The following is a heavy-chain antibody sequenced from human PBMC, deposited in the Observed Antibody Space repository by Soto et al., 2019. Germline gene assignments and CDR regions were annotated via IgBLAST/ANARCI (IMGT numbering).Heavy chain of an antibody. V-gene: IGHV3-30*18. CDR2: ISYDGSNK. J-gene: IGHJ3*02. CDR3: AKDMTTVTTNDAFDI. D-gene: IGHD4-17*01. Sequence: VQLVESGGGVVQPGRSLRLSCAASGFTFSSYGMHWVRQAPGKGLEWVAVISYDGSNKYYADSVKGRFTISRDNSKNTLYLQMNSLRAEDTAVYYCAKDMTTVTTNDAFDIWGQGTMVTVSS. CDR1: GFTFSSYG.